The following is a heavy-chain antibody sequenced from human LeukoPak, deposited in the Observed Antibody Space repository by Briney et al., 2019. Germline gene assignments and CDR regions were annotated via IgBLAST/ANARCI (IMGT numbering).Heavy chain of an antibody. V-gene: IGHV1-2*02. Sequence: ASVKVSCKASGYTFTGYYMHWVRQAPAQGLEWMGWINPNSGGTNYAQKFQGRVTMTRDTSISTAYMELSRLRSDDTAVYYCARPRVYQSPFDYWGQGTLVTVSS. CDR3: ARPRVYQSPFDY. D-gene: IGHD2-2*01. CDR2: INPNSGGT. CDR1: GYTFTGYY. J-gene: IGHJ4*02.